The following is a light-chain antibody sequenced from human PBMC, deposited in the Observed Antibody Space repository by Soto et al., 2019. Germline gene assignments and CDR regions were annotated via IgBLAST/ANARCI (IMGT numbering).Light chain of an antibody. J-gene: IGLJ3*02. Sequence: QSVLTQPPSVSGAPGQRVTISCTGSSSNIGAGYDVHWYQQLPGTAPKLLIYGNSNRPSGVPDRFSGSKSGTSASLAITGLQAEDEADYYCQSYDSSPSGWVFGGGTKLTLL. CDR1: SSNIGAGYD. V-gene: IGLV1-40*01. CDR2: GNS. CDR3: QSYDSSPSGWV.